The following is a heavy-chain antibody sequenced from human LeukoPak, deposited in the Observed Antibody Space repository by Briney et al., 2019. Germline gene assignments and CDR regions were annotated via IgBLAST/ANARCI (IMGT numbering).Heavy chain of an antibody. Sequence: GGSLRLSCAASGFTFSNAWMSWVRQAPGKGLEWVGRIKSKTDGGTTDYAAPVKGRFTISRDDSKNTLYLQMNSLKTEDTAVYYCTTEDHIFRRSSGYSVGAFDIWGQGTMVTVSP. CDR3: TTEDHIFRRSSGYSVGAFDI. V-gene: IGHV3-15*01. CDR2: IKSKTDGGTT. CDR1: GFTFSNAW. J-gene: IGHJ3*02. D-gene: IGHD3-22*01.